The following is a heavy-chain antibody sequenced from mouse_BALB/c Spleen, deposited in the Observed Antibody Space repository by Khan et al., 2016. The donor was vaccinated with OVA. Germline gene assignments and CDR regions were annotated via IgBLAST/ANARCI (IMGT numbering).Heavy chain of an antibody. CDR3: TGHRGDYGSSPYFDY. CDR2: ISSGGSYT. D-gene: IGHD1-1*01. Sequence: EVELVESGGGLVRPGGSLKLSCAASGFSFSSYSMSWVRQTPEKRLEWVVTISSGGSYTYYPDSVKGRFTISRDNAKNTQHLQVNSLRSEDTAMYYCTGHRGDYGSSPYFDYWGQGTTLTVSS. J-gene: IGHJ2*01. CDR1: GFSFSSYS. V-gene: IGHV5-6-4*01.